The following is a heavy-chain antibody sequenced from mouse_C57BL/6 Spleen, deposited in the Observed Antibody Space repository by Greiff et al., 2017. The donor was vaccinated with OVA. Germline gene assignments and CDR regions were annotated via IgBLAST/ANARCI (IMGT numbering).Heavy chain of an antibody. CDR1: GFTFSSYA. D-gene: IGHD2-4*01. Sequence: EVKLVESGGGLVKPGGSLKLSCAASGFTFSSYAMSWVRQTPEKRLEWVATISDGGSYTYYPDNVKGRFTISRDNAKNNLYLQMSHLKSEDTAMYYCARDGIYYDYPWFAYWGQGTLVTVSA. J-gene: IGHJ3*01. CDR3: ARDGIYYDYPWFAY. CDR2: ISDGGSYT. V-gene: IGHV5-4*01.